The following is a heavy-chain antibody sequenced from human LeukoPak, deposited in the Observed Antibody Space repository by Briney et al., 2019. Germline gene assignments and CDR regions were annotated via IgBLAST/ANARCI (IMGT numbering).Heavy chain of an antibody. J-gene: IGHJ5*02. D-gene: IGHD2-2*01. CDR1: GSSVSNYH. CDR2: ISYSGST. Sequence: SETLSLTCTVSGSSVSNYHWNLLRQPPGKGLEWLGHISYSGSTIYNPSLNSRVTISLDTSKNQFSLRLNSVTAAYTAVHFCARRVLIGSAGVPDTWLDPGDQGTLVTVSS. V-gene: IGHV4-59*08. CDR3: ARRVLIGSAGVPDTWLDP.